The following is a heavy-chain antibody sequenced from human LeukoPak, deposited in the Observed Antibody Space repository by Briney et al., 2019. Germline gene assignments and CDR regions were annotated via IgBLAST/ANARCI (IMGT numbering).Heavy chain of an antibody. Sequence: SETLSLTCTVSGGSISSSSYYWGWIRQPPGKGLEWIGEINHSGSTNYNPSLKSRVTLSVDTSKNQFSLKLSSVTAADTAVYYCARGVWFGEDDAFDIWGQGTMVTVSS. D-gene: IGHD3-10*01. V-gene: IGHV4-39*07. CDR3: ARGVWFGEDDAFDI. CDR1: GGSISSSSYY. J-gene: IGHJ3*02. CDR2: INHSGST.